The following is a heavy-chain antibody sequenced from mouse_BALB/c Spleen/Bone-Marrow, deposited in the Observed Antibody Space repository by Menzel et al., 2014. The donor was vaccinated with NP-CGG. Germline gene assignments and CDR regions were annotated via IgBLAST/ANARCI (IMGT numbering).Heavy chain of an antibody. J-gene: IGHJ4*01. D-gene: IGHD4-1*01. CDR2: IDPYNGGT. CDR3: ARDWDYYAMDY. V-gene: IGHV1S135*01. CDR1: GYAFTSYN. Sequence: VQLQQSGPELVKPGAPVKVSCEASGYAFTSYNMYWVKQSHGKSLEWIGYIDPYNGGTSQNQKFKGKATLTVDKSSSTAYMHLSSLTSEDSAVYYCARDWDYYAMDYWGQGTSVTVSS.